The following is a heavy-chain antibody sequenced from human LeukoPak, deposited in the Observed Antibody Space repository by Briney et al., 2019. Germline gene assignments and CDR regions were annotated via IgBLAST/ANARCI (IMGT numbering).Heavy chain of an antibody. CDR1: GFTFSSYA. CDR3: ASTPGYSYGNDAFDI. Sequence: GGSLRLSCAASGFTFSSYAMSWVRQAPGKGLEWVGLTRNKANSYTTEYAASVKGRFTISRDDSKNSLYLQMNSLKTEDTAVYYCASTPGYSYGNDAFDIWGQGTMVTVSS. D-gene: IGHD5-18*01. V-gene: IGHV3-72*01. CDR2: TRNKANSYTT. J-gene: IGHJ3*02.